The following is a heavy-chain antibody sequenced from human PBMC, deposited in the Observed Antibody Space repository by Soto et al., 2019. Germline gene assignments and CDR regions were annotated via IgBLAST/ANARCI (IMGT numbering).Heavy chain of an antibody. Sequence: ASVKVSCKXSGYTFTSYGISWVRQAPGQGLEWMGWISAYNGNTNYAQKLQGRVTMTTDTSTSTAYMELRSLRSDDTAVYYCARGYCSGGSCYSFDYWGQGTLVTVSS. CDR1: GYTFTSYG. CDR2: ISAYNGNT. D-gene: IGHD2-15*01. V-gene: IGHV1-18*01. J-gene: IGHJ4*02. CDR3: ARGYCSGGSCYSFDY.